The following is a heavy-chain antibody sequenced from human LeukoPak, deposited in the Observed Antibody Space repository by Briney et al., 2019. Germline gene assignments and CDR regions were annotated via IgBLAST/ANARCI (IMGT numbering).Heavy chain of an antibody. Sequence: SETLSLTCTVSGGSISSSSYYWGWIRHPPGKGLEWIGSIYYSGSTYYNPSLKSRVTISVDTSKNQFSLKLSSVTAADTAVYYCARGYYDSSGYYYGYFQHWGQGTLVTVSS. V-gene: IGHV4-39*01. D-gene: IGHD3-22*01. J-gene: IGHJ1*01. CDR2: IYYSGST. CDR3: ARGYYDSSGYYYGYFQH. CDR1: GGSISSSSYY.